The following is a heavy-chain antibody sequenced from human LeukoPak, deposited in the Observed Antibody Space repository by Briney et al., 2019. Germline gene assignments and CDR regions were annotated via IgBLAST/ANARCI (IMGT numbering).Heavy chain of an antibody. CDR1: GSSFTSYW. D-gene: IGHD5-18*01. Sequence: PGESLQISCQGSGSSFTSYWIGWGRQLPGKGLEWMGIIYPVDSHTRYSPSFQGQVTISADKSISTAYLQWSSLKASDTAMYYCARLGQLWEDFDYWGQGTLVTVSS. CDR2: IYPVDSHT. CDR3: ARLGQLWEDFDY. V-gene: IGHV5-51*01. J-gene: IGHJ4*02.